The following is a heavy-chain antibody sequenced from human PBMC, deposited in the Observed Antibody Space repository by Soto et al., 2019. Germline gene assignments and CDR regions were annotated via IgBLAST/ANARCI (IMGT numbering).Heavy chain of an antibody. CDR1: GFTFSTYT. Sequence: QVQLVESGGGVVQPGRSLRLSCAASGFTFSTYTMHWVRQAPGKGLEWVAIISYDGSNKYYADSVKGRFTISRDNSKNTLYLQTSSLRPEDTAVYYCAREGSNYYFDLWGRGTLVTVSS. CDR2: ISYDGSNK. CDR3: AREGSNYYFDL. V-gene: IGHV3-30-3*01. D-gene: IGHD1-7*01. J-gene: IGHJ2*01.